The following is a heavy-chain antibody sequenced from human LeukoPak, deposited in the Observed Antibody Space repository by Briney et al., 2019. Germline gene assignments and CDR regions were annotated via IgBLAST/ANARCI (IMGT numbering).Heavy chain of an antibody. Sequence: GGSLRLSCAASEFTFGDYGMHWVRQTPAKGLEWLAVMSYDGTNTYYEDSVKGRFSISKDNSKNTVYLLLNDLRTEDSAIYYCCSATSMTTVTTDYWGQGTLVSVSS. CDR3: CSATSMTTVTTDY. CDR2: MSYDGTNT. CDR1: EFTFGDYG. J-gene: IGHJ4*02. V-gene: IGHV3-30*03. D-gene: IGHD4-11*01.